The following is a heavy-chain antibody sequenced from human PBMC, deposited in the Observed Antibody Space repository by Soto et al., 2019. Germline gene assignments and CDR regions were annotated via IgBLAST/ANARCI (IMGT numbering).Heavy chain of an antibody. CDR2: IIPIFGTA. CDR1: GGTFSSYA. CDR3: ARGEDCGGDCYPREAFNI. V-gene: IGHV1-69*13. J-gene: IGHJ3*02. Sequence: SVKVSCKASGGTFSSYAISWVRQAPGQGLEWMGGIIPIFGTANYAQKFQGRVTITADESTSTAYMELSSLRSEDTAVYYCARGEDCGGDCYPREAFNIWGQGTMVTVS. D-gene: IGHD2-21*02.